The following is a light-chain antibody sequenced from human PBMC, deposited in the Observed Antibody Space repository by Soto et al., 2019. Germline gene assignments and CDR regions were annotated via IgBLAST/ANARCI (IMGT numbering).Light chain of an antibody. CDR3: QHYNSWPVYT. V-gene: IGKV3-15*01. CDR2: NAS. J-gene: IGKJ2*01. Sequence: IVLTQFPATLSVSPGERATLSCRAGDSIGTNVASYQHKPGQSPRLLIYNASTRPPGVAARFSGSGSGTEFTLTISSLQPEDFAVYYCQHYNSWPVYTFGQGTKLDIK. CDR1: DSIGTN.